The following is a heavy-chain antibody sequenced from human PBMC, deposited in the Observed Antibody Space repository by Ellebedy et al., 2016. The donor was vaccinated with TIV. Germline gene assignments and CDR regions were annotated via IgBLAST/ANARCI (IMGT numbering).Heavy chain of an antibody. CDR3: ARDLKMPAYGTRLLDS. J-gene: IGHJ4*02. V-gene: IGHV3-21*01. D-gene: IGHD2-21*01. CDR2: ISSSSSYI. CDR1: GFTFSSYS. Sequence: GESLKISXAASGFTFSSYSMNWVRQAPGKGLEWVSSISSSSSYIYYADSAKGRFTISRDNAENSLYLQMNSLTAEDTAVYYCARDLKMPAYGTRLLDSWGQGTLVTVSS.